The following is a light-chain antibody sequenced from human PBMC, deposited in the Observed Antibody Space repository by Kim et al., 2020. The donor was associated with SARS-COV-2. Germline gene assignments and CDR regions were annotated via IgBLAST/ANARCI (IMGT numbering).Light chain of an antibody. CDR2: IND. CDR3: AAWDDSLNGVI. J-gene: IGLJ2*01. V-gene: IGLV1-44*01. CDR1: RSNIGSNA. Sequence: QSVLTQPPSASGTPGQRVTISCSGSRSNIGSNAVNWYQQLPGTAPKLLIYINDHRPSGVPDRFSGPKSGTSASLAISGLQSEDEADYYCAAWDDSLNGVIFGGGTQLTVL.